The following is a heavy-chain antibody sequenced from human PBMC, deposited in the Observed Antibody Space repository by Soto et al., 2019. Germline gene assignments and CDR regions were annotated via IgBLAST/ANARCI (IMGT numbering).Heavy chain of an antibody. CDR2: IRSKAYGGTT. CDR3: TRWFGELWEVVDGMDV. CDR1: GFTFSNYW. Sequence: GGSLRLSCAVSGFTFSNYWMSWVRHAPGKGLEWVGFIRSKAYGGTTEYAASVKGRFTISRDDSKSIAYLQMNSLKTEDTAVYYCTRWFGELWEVVDGMDVWGQGTTVTASS. J-gene: IGHJ6*02. D-gene: IGHD3-10*01. V-gene: IGHV3-49*04.